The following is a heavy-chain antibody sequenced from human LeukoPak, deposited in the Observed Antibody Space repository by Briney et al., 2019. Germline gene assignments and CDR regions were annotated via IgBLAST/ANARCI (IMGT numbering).Heavy chain of an antibody. Sequence: GASVKVSCKASGYTFTGYYMHWVRQAPGQGLEWMGWISGYDGNTNYVQKFRDRVTMTTDTSTSTAYMELRSLSSDDTALYYCARDLSLGRHDDGEPFDYWGQGTLVTVSS. CDR2: ISGYDGNT. CDR3: ARDLSLGRHDDGEPFDY. D-gene: IGHD4-17*01. J-gene: IGHJ4*02. CDR1: GYTFTGYY. V-gene: IGHV1-18*04.